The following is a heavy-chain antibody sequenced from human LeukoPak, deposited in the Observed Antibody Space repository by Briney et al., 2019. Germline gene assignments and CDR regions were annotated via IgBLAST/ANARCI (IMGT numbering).Heavy chain of an antibody. CDR2: ISAFNGNT. CDR3: ARDREGEWEPVDY. Sequence: GALVKVSCKASGYTFTRFGINWVRQAPGQGLEWMGWISAFNGNTKYAHKLQDRVTMTTDTSTSTAYMELRSLRSDDTAVYYCARDREGEWEPVDYWGQGTLVTVSS. V-gene: IGHV1-18*01. D-gene: IGHD1-26*01. J-gene: IGHJ4*02. CDR1: GYTFTRFG.